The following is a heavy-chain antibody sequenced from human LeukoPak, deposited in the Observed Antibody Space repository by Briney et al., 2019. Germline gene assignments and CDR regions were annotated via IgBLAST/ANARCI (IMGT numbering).Heavy chain of an antibody. Sequence: GASVKVSCKASGGTFSSYAISWVRQAPGQGLEWMGGIIPIFGTANYAQKFQGRVTITADESTSTAYMELRSLRSDDTAVYYCARGVEDYYDSSGSIAYNRFDPWGQGTLVTVSS. CDR2: IIPIFGTA. CDR3: ARGVEDYYDSSGSIAYNRFDP. CDR1: GGTFSSYA. D-gene: IGHD3-22*01. V-gene: IGHV1-69*13. J-gene: IGHJ5*02.